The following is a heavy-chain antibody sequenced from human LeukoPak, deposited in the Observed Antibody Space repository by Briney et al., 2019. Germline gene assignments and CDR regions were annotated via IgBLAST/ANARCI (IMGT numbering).Heavy chain of an antibody. CDR2: INSDGSST. V-gene: IGHV3-74*01. CDR3: ARAYYYDSSGYSGTDY. J-gene: IGHJ4*02. Sequence: GSLRLSCAASGFTFSSYWMHWVRQAPGKGLVWVSRINSDGSSTSNADSVKGRFTISRDNAKNTLYLQMNSLRAEDTAVYYCARAYYYDSSGYSGTDYWGQGTLVTVSS. CDR1: GFTFSSYW. D-gene: IGHD3-22*01.